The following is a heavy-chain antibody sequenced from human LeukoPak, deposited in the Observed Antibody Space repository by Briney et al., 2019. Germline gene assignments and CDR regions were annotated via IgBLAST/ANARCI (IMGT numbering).Heavy chain of an antibody. CDR1: GYTFTSYD. J-gene: IGHJ5*02. D-gene: IGHD3-10*01. Sequence: ASVKVSCKASGYTFTSYDINWVRQATGQGLEWMGWMNPNSGNTGYAQKFQGRVTITADESTSTAYMELSSLRSEDTAVYYCASYTYGSGSYYWFDPWGQGTLVTVSS. CDR3: ASYTYGSGSYYWFDP. V-gene: IGHV1-8*01. CDR2: MNPNSGNT.